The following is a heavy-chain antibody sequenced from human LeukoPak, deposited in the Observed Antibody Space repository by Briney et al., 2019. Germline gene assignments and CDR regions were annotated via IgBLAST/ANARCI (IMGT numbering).Heavy chain of an antibody. J-gene: IGHJ6*03. Sequence: GGSLRLSCAASGFTFSSYWVSWGRQAPGTGRGWGANIKQDGSENYYVYAVKGRFTISRDNAKNSLYLQVNSLRAADTAVYYCARTRSGTYYGSYYYYYYIDVWGKGTTVTVSS. CDR1: GFTFSSYW. D-gene: IGHD1-26*01. V-gene: IGHV3-7*01. CDR2: IKQDGSEN. CDR3: ARTRSGTYYGSYYYYYYIDV.